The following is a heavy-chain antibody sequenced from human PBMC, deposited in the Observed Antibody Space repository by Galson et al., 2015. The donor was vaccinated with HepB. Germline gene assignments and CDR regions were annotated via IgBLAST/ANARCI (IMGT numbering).Heavy chain of an antibody. CDR3: GIVPGPMDV. J-gene: IGHJ6*03. D-gene: IGHD3-16*02. V-gene: IGHV3-30*03. Sequence: SLRLSCAASGFTFSHYGMVWVRQVPGKGLEWMSFISRHGDTKLYADSVKGRFSISRDNSGNTLHLLMNSLSAEDTAVYFYGIVPGPMDVWGKGTTVTVSS. CDR1: GFTFSHYG. CDR2: ISRHGDTK.